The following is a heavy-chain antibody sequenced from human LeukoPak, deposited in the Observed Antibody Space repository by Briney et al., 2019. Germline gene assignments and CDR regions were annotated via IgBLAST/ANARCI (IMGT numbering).Heavy chain of an antibody. D-gene: IGHD3-16*02. CDR1: GGTFSSCA. J-gene: IGHJ6*03. V-gene: IGHV1-69*05. CDR3: AAYIWGSYRYYYYYYMDV. CDR2: IIPIFGTA. Sequence: GASVKVSCKASGGTFSSCAISWVRQAPGQGLEWMGGIIPIFGTANYAQKFQGRVTITTDGSTSTAYMELSSLRSEDTAVYYCAAYIWGSYRYYYYYYMDVWGKGTTVTVSS.